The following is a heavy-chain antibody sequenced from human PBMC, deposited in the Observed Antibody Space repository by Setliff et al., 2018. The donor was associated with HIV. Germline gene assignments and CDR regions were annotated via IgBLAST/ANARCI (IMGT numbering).Heavy chain of an antibody. CDR1: EFTFRSYA. V-gene: IGHV3-23*01. D-gene: IGHD6-19*01. Sequence: GGSLRLSCAASEFTFRSYAMSWVRQAPGKGLEWVSAISGSGGSTYYADSVKGRFTISRDNSKNTLYLQMNSLRAEDTAVYYCSKDRLLPISLGLFDYWGQGTLVTVSS. CDR3: SKDRLLPISLGLFDY. CDR2: ISGSGGST. J-gene: IGHJ4*02.